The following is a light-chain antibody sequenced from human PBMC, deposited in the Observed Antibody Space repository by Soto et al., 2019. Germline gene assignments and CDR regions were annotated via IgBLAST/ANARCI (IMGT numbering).Light chain of an antibody. Sequence: QSALTQPASVSGSPGQSITISRTGTSSEVGGYNYVSWYQQHPGKAPKLMIYDVSNRPSGVSNRFSGSKSGNTASLTISGLQAEDEADYYCSSYTSSSTLDWVFGGGTKLTVL. CDR2: DVS. CDR3: SSYTSSSTLDWV. V-gene: IGLV2-14*01. J-gene: IGLJ3*02. CDR1: SSEVGGYNY.